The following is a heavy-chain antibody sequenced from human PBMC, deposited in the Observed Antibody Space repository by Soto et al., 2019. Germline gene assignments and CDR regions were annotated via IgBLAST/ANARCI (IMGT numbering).Heavy chain of an antibody. CDR2: ILYDGSNK. V-gene: IGHV3-33*01. CDR3: ARDPVSDSSSWFFDY. D-gene: IGHD6-13*01. CDR1: GFTFSSYG. J-gene: IGHJ4*02. Sequence: QVQLVESGGGVVQPGRSLRLSCAASGFTFSSYGMHWVSQDPGKGLEWESVILYDGSNKYYSDSVKGRFTISRDNSKNTLYLQMHRLTAEDTAVYYCARDPVSDSSSWFFDYWGQGTLVTVSS.